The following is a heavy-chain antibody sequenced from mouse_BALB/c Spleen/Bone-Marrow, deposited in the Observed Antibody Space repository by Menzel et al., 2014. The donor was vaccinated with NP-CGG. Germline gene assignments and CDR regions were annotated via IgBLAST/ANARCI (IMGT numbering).Heavy chain of an antibody. J-gene: IGHJ1*01. D-gene: IGHD1-1*01. V-gene: IGHV7-3*02. CDR3: AREGNYGSSWYLDF. CDR2: IRNKANGYTT. CDR1: GFTFTDYY. Sequence: EVMLVESGGGLVQPGGSLRLSCATSGFTFTDYYMSWVRQPPGKALEWLGFIRNKANGYTTEYSASVKGRFTISRDNSRNILYLQINALKAEVSAAYYSAREGNYGSSWYLDFWGAGTTVTVSS.